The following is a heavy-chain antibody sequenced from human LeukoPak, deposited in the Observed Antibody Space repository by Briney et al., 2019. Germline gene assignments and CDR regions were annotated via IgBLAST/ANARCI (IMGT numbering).Heavy chain of an antibody. CDR1: GGSISSYY. V-gene: IGHV4-59*01. J-gene: IGHJ4*02. Sequence: SETLSLTCTVSGGSISSYYWSWIRQPPGKGLEWIGYIYHTGSTEYNPSLKSRVTISVDTSKNQFSLKLSSVTAADTAVYYCARQYYYESSGFWYWGQGTLVTVSS. CDR2: IYHTGST. D-gene: IGHD3-22*01. CDR3: ARQYYYESSGFWY.